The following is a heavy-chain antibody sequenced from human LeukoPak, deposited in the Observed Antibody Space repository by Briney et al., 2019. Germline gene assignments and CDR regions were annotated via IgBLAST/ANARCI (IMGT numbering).Heavy chain of an antibody. CDR3: AKLVFSITGY. CDR1: GFIFSSDA. D-gene: IGHD3-3*02. V-gene: IGHV3-23*01. CDR2: LSGSGSNT. J-gene: IGHJ4*02. Sequence: VGSLRLSCAAPGFIFSSDAMSWVCQAPGKGLECVSSLSGSGSNTYYAASVKGRFTISRDNSKNTLYLQMNSLRAENTAVYYCAKLVFSITGYWGQGTLVTVSS.